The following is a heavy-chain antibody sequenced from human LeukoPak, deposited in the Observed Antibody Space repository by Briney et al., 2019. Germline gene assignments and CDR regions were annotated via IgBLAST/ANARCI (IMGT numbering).Heavy chain of an antibody. Sequence: ASVKVSCKASGYTFTSYGISWVRQAPGQGLEWMGWINPNSGGTNYAQKFQGRVTMTRDTSISTAYMELSRLRSDDTAVYYCARDSGSGWRRGTYNWFDPWGQGTLVTVSS. CDR1: GYTFTSYG. CDR2: INPNSGGT. J-gene: IGHJ5*02. CDR3: ARDSGSGWRRGTYNWFDP. D-gene: IGHD6-19*01. V-gene: IGHV1-2*02.